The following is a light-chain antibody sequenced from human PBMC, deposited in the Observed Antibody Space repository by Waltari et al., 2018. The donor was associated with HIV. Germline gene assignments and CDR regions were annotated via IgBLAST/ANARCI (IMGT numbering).Light chain of an antibody. CDR3: SSYTSSATGVL. CDR2: EVT. J-gene: IGLJ2*01. V-gene: IGLV2-14*01. Sequence: QSALTQPASVSGSPGQSITISCTGTSSDIGGYNFVSWYQHHPGRAPRLMIYEVTSRPSGVSNRFSGSRSGNTASLTISGLQAEDEADYYCSSYTSSATGVLFGGGTTLTVL. CDR1: SSDIGGYNF.